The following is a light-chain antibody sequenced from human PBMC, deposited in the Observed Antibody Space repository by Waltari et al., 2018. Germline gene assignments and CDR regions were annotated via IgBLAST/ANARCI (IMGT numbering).Light chain of an antibody. Sequence: QTVVTQEPSISVSPGGTVTLTCALNSGSVSTSHWPTWCQQTPGQAPRTLIYNTNRRSSGVPYRFSGSILGNKAALTITGAQADDESHYYCVLHVADAIMLFGGGTKLTVL. V-gene: IGLV8-61*01. CDR2: NTN. CDR3: VLHVADAIML. J-gene: IGLJ3*02. CDR1: SGSVSTSHW.